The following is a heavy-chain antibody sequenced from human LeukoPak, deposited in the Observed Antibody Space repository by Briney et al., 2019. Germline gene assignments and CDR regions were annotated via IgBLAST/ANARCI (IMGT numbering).Heavy chain of an antibody. CDR1: GGSISAYF. CDR3: SRVTLDGNSDY. CDR2: IYSSGST. D-gene: IGHD3/OR15-3a*01. J-gene: IGHJ4*02. V-gene: IGHV4-4*07. Sequence: SETLSLTCTVSGGSISAYFWGWIRQPAGKGLEWIGHIYSSGSTIYNPSLKSRVTMSVDTSKNQFSLRLSSVTAADTAVYYCSRVTLDGNSDYWGQGILVTVSS.